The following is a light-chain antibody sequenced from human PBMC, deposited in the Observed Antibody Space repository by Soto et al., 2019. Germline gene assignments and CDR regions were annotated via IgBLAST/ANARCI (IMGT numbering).Light chain of an antibody. V-gene: IGKV3-20*01. CDR3: QQYDKSPLT. CDR1: QSVSNSH. J-gene: IGKJ4*01. Sequence: EIVLTQSPGTLSSSPGERATLSCRASQSVSNSHLAWHQQKPGQAPRLLIFGASSRAAGIPDRFSGSGSGADFTLTISRLEPEDYAVYYCQQYDKSPLTFGGGTKVDIK. CDR2: GAS.